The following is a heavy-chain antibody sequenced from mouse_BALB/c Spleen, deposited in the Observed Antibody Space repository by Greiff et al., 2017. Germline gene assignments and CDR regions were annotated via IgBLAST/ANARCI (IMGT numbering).Heavy chain of an antibody. CDR1: GYSITSDYA. V-gene: IGHV3-2*02. J-gene: IGHJ2*01. CDR2: ISYSGST. D-gene: IGHD2-3*01. Sequence: DVQLQESGPGLVKPSQSLSLTCTVTGYSITSDYAWNWIRQFPGNKLEWMGYISYSGSTSYNPSLKSRISITRDTSKNQFFLQLNSVTTEDTATYYCATYDGYYYFDYWGQGTTLTVSS. CDR3: ATYDGYYYFDY.